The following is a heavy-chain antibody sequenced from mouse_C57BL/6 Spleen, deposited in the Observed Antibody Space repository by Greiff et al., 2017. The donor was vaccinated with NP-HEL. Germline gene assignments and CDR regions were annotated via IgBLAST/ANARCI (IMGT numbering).Heavy chain of an antibody. CDR3: ARGRYYGSSCFDY. V-gene: IGHV1-64*01. CDR2: IHPNSGST. D-gene: IGHD1-1*01. Sequence: VQLQQPGAELVKPGASVKLSCKASGYTFTSYWMHWVKQRPGQGLEWIGMIHPNSGSTNYNEKFKSKATLTVDKSSSTAYMQLSSLTSEDSAVYYCARGRYYGSSCFDYWGQGTTLTVSS. CDR1: GYTFTSYW. J-gene: IGHJ2*01.